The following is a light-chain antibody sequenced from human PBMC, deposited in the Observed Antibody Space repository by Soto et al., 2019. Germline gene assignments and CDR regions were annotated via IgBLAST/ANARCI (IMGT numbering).Light chain of an antibody. J-gene: IGKJ1*01. CDR1: QSVSSFY. V-gene: IGKV3-20*01. CDR3: QQCARSPWT. CDR2: GAS. Sequence: EIVLTQSPGTLSLSPGERATLSCRASQSVSSFYLAWYRQKPGQSPRLLISGASSRAAGIPDRFSGGGSGTDFTLTISRLEPEDFAVYYCQQCARSPWTFGQGTKVEIK.